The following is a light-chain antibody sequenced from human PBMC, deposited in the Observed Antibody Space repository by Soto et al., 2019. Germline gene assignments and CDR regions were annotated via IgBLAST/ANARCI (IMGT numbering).Light chain of an antibody. CDR1: SSDVGGYNY. V-gene: IGLV2-14*01. Sequence: QSALTQPASVSGSPGQSITISCTGTSSDVGGYNYVSWYQQHPGKAPKLMIYEVSNRPSGVSNRFSGSKSGNTASLTISGVQPDDEADDYCSSYTSSSIDYVFGTGTKVTVL. CDR3: SSYTSSSIDYV. CDR2: EVS. J-gene: IGLJ1*01.